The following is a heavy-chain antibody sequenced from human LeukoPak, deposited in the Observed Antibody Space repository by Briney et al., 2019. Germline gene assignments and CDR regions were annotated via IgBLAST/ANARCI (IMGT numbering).Heavy chain of an antibody. Sequence: ASVKVSCKASGYTFTGYYMHWVRQAPGQGLEWMGWINPNSGGTNYAQKFQGRVTMTRDTSISTAYMELSRLRSDDTAVYYCARVAGNAGLGAFDIWGQGTMVTISS. J-gene: IGHJ3*02. CDR1: GYTFTGYY. CDR2: INPNSGGT. V-gene: IGHV1-2*02. D-gene: IGHD4-23*01. CDR3: ARVAGNAGLGAFDI.